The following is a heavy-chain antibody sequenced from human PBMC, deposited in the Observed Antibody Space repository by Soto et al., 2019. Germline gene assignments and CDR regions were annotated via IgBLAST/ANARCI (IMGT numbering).Heavy chain of an antibody. D-gene: IGHD4-17*01. CDR3: ASVPDSGVHFDY. Sequence: QVQLVQSGPEVRNPGASVKVSCKASGYTFTGHYMQWMRQAPGQGLEWMGWINPNTGGTNYGQKFEDWVTMTRDTSSRTVYMDLSGLKSDDTAMYFCASVPDSGVHFDYCGPGTLVTVSS. V-gene: IGHV1-2*04. CDR2: INPNTGGT. CDR1: GYTFTGHY. J-gene: IGHJ4*02.